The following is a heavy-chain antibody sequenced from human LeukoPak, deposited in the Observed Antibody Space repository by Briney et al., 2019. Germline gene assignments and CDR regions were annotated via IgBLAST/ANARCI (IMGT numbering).Heavy chain of an antibody. CDR1: GGSFSGYY. D-gene: IGHD6-6*01. V-gene: IGHV4-34*01. CDR2: INHSGST. J-gene: IGHJ4*02. CDR3: ARGGYRGRSSRSYFDY. Sequence: SETLSLTCAVYGGSFSGYYWSWIRQPPGKGLEWIREINHSGSTNYNPSLKSRVTISVDTSKNQFSLKLSSVTAADTAVYYCARGGYRGRSSRSYFDYWGQGTLVTVSS.